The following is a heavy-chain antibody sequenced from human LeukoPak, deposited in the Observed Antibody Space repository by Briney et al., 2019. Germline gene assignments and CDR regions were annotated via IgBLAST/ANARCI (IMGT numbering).Heavy chain of an antibody. D-gene: IGHD3-10*01. CDR1: GFQFDSYG. Sequence: GGSLRLSCVASGFQFDSYGMNWVRQAPGKGLEWVSSISSSSSYIYYADSVKGRFTFSRDNAKNSLYLQMNSLRAEDTAVYYCARDDYRGSGSYYTYYYYYYMDVWGKGTTVTVSS. CDR2: ISSSSSYI. V-gene: IGHV3-21*01. J-gene: IGHJ6*03. CDR3: ARDDYRGSGSYYTYYYYYYMDV.